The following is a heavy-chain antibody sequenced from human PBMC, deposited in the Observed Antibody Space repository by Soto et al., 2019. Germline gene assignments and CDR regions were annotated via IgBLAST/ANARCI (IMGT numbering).Heavy chain of an antibody. J-gene: IGHJ3*02. D-gene: IGHD3-22*01. CDR3: ATRRIHNEYYYDSSGLGPSDAFDI. CDR1: GYSISSGYY. CDR2: IYHSGST. V-gene: IGHV4-38-2*01. Sequence: SETLSLTCAVSGYSISSGYYWGWIRQPPGKGLEWIGSIYHSGSTYYNPSLRSRVTISGDXSKNQFSLKLSSVTAADTAVYYCATRRIHNEYYYDSSGLGPSDAFDIWAQGTMVTVSS.